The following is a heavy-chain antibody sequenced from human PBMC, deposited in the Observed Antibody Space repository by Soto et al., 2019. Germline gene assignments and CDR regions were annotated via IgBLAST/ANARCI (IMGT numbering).Heavy chain of an antibody. CDR1: GYTFTNYG. CDR2: ISAYNGNT. Sequence: ASVKVSCKASGYTFTNYGISWVRQAPGQGLEWMGWISAYNGNTKYAQKLQGRVTMTTDTSTSTAYMELRSLRSDDTAVYYCAMYSSPPRRFDYWGQGTLVTVST. CDR3: AMYSSPPRRFDY. D-gene: IGHD6-13*01. V-gene: IGHV1-18*01. J-gene: IGHJ4*02.